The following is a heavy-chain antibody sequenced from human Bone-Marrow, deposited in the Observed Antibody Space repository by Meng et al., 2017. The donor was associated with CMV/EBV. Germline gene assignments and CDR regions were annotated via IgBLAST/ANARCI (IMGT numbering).Heavy chain of an antibody. CDR2: INTNSGGT. Sequence: VSCKPSGYTFPGYYLHWVRQAPGQGLEWMGWINTNSGGTNYAQEFQGRVTMTTDTSIGTVYMKLSRLTTDDTAVYYCAGGGWTVDPWGQGTLVTVSS. CDR3: AGGGWTVDP. V-gene: IGHV1-2*02. J-gene: IGHJ5*02. D-gene: IGHD6-19*01. CDR1: GYTFPGYY.